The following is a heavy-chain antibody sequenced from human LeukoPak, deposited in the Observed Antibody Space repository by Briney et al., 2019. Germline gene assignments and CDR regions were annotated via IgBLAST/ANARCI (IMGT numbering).Heavy chain of an antibody. D-gene: IGHD6-13*01. J-gene: IGHJ4*02. CDR2: IYFSGST. Sequence: SETLSLTCTVSGGSISGYYWSWIRQPPGKGLEWIGYIYFSGSTKYNPSLKSRVTISVDTSKNQFSLKLSSVTAADTAVYYCAREWLAAEGAYLDYWGQGTLVTVSS. V-gene: IGHV4-59*12. CDR1: GGSISGYY. CDR3: AREWLAAEGAYLDY.